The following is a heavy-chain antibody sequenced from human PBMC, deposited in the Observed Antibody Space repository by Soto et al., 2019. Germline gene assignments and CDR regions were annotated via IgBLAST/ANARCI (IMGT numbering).Heavy chain of an antibody. CDR2: INPNSGGT. Sequence: ASVKVSCKASGYTFTGYYMHWVRQAPGQGLEWMGWINPNSGGTNYAQKFQGWVTMTRDTSISTAYMELSRLRSDDTAVYYCARGRPLYYYGSGSSDHYMDVWGKGTTVTVSS. V-gene: IGHV1-2*04. CDR3: ARGRPLYYYGSGSSDHYMDV. D-gene: IGHD3-10*01. CDR1: GYTFTGYY. J-gene: IGHJ6*03.